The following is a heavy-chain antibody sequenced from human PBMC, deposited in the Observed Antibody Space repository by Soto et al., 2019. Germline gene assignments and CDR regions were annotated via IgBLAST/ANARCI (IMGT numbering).Heavy chain of an antibody. Sequence: SETLPRTCAFWVGSFNNYYWSWIRHPPGKWLEWIGEINHSGSTNYNPSLKSRVTISVDTSKNPFSLKLSSVTAADTAVYYCARAPRAEITMTVVVKYFEYWGQGTLCTVCS. CDR3: ARAPRAEITMTVVVKYFEY. J-gene: IGHJ4*02. V-gene: IGHV4-34*01. CDR2: INHSGST. CDR1: VGSFNNYY. D-gene: IGHD3-22*01.